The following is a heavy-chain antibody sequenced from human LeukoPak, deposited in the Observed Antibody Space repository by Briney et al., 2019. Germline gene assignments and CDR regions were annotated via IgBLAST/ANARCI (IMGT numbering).Heavy chain of an antibody. CDR3: ARLTPGKNWFDP. J-gene: IGHJ5*02. CDR2: MHHSGMT. CDR1: GYSINSAYY. V-gene: IGHV4-38-2*01. Sequence: SETLSLTCAVSGYSINSAYYWGWIRQPPGEGLEWIASMHHSGMTYYNSSLKSRATISVDTSKNQFSLKLNSVTAADTSVYYCARLTPGKNWFDPWGHGTLVTVSS. D-gene: IGHD3-10*01.